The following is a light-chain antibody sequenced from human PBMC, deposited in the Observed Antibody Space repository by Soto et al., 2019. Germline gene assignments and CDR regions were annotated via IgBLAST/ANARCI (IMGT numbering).Light chain of an antibody. V-gene: IGKV1-5*03. CDR3: QEYHSYTWT. CDR2: KAS. Sequence: DIQMTQSPSTLSGSVGDRVTITCRASQTISSWLAWYQHKPGKAPKLLIYKASTLKSGVPSRFSGSGSGTEFTLTISSLQPDDFATYYCQEYHSYTWTFGQGTKVDNK. J-gene: IGKJ1*01. CDR1: QTISSW.